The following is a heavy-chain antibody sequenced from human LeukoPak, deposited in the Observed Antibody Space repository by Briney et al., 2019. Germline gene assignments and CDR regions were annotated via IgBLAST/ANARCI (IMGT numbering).Heavy chain of an antibody. CDR3: ARDGEYSSGWYFRFDP. CDR1: GFTFSSYA. D-gene: IGHD6-19*01. CDR2: ISYDGSNK. V-gene: IGHV3-30*04. J-gene: IGHJ5*02. Sequence: GGSLTLSCAASGFTFSSYAMHWVRQAPGKGLEWVAVISYDGSNKYYADSVKGRFTISRDNSKNTLYLQMNSLRAEDTAVYYCARDGEYSSGWYFRFDPWGQGTLVTVSS.